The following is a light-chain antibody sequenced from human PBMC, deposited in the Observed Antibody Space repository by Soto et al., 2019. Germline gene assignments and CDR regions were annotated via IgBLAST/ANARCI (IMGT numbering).Light chain of an antibody. CDR3: QQLNSYPLT. J-gene: IGKJ3*01. CDR2: AAS. CDR1: QGISSY. Sequence: DIQLTQSPSFLSASVGDRVTITCRASQGISSYLAWYQQKPGKAPKLLIYAASTLQSGVPSRFSGSGSGTEFTLTISSLNPEDFATYYCQQLNSYPLTFGPGTKWISN. V-gene: IGKV1-9*01.